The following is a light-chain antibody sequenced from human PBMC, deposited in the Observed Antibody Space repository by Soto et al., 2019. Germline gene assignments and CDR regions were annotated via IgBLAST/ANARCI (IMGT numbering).Light chain of an antibody. CDR3: AAWDDTLSGYV. V-gene: IGLV1-44*01. CDR2: ANN. Sequence: QAVVTQPPSASGTPGQRVTVSCSGSSSNIGKNTVNWYQQFPGTAPKLLIHANNLRPSGVPDRFSGSKSGTSASLAISGLQSEDEAEYYCAAWDDTLSGYVFGTVTKVTVL. J-gene: IGLJ1*01. CDR1: SSNIGKNT.